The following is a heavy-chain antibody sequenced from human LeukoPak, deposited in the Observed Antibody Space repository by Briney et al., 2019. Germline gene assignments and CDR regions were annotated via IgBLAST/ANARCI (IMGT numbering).Heavy chain of an antibody. J-gene: IGHJ4*02. V-gene: IGHV1-69*04. Sequence: GSSVTVSCTASGGTFSSYAISWVRQAPGQGLEWMGRIIPILGIANYAQKFQGRVTITADKSTSTAYMELSSLRSEDTAVYYCARAAAGTERGDYWGQGTLVTV. CDR1: GGTFSSYA. CDR2: IIPILGIA. D-gene: IGHD6-13*01. CDR3: ARAAAGTERGDY.